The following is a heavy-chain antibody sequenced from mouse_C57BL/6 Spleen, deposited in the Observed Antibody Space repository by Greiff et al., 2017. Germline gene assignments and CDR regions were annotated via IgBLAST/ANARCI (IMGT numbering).Heavy chain of an antibody. CDR1: GYTFTSYD. CDR2: IYPRDGST. D-gene: IGHD2-4*01. V-gene: IGHV1-85*01. CDR3: ARTDYYDYEDYAMDY. Sequence: VQLQQSGPELVKPGASVKLSCKASGYTFTSYDINWVKQRPGQGLEWIGWIYPRDGSTKYNERFKGKSTLTVDTSSSTAYMERHSLTSDDSSVYICARTDYYDYEDYAMDYWGQGTSVTVSS. J-gene: IGHJ4*01.